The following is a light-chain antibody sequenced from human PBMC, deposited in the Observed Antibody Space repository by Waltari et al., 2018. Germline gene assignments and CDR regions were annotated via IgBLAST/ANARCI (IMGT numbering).Light chain of an antibody. V-gene: IGLV2-11*01. CDR3: CSYAGSYTLV. CDR1: SRDVGRFHY. Sequence: QSALTQPRSVSGSPGQSVTIPCTGTSRDVGRFHYVSWHQQHPGKAPKLMIYDVNKRPSGVPDRFSGSKSGNTASLTISGLQAEDEADYYCCSYAGSYTLVFGGGTKLTVL. CDR2: DVN. J-gene: IGLJ3*02.